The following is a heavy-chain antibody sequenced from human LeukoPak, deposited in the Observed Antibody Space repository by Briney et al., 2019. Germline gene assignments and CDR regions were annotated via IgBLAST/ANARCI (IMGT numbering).Heavy chain of an antibody. J-gene: IGHJ3*02. V-gene: IGHV4-31*03. CDR2: IYYSGST. Sequence: SQTLSLTCTVSGGSISSGGYYWSWIRQHPGKGLGWIGYIYYSGSTYYNPSLKSRVTISVDTSKNQFSLKLSSVTAADTAVYYCAREYVYFSRPGGAFDIWGQGTMVTVSS. CDR3: AREYVYFSRPGGAFDI. CDR1: GGSISSGGYY. D-gene: IGHD3-16*01.